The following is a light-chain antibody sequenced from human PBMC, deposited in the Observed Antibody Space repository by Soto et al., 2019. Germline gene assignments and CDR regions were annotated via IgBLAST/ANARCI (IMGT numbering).Light chain of an antibody. CDR3: QQYSSWRT. J-gene: IGKJ1*01. CDR1: ESVSTN. V-gene: IGKV3-15*01. CDR2: GAS. Sequence: EIEMTQSPATLSLAPGERVTLSCRASESVSTNLAWYQQKAGQAPRLLIYGASTRATGIPARFSGSGSGTEFTLTISSLQSEDFAVYCCQQYSSWRTFGQGTKVDIK.